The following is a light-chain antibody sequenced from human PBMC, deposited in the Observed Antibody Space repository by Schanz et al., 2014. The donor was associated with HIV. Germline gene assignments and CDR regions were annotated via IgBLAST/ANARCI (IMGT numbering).Light chain of an antibody. CDR3: QSYDSSLSGVL. CDR2: GNS. Sequence: QSLLTQPPSVSAAPGQRVTISCSGGALNLGHNFVSWYQQFPGTAPKLLIYGNSNRPSGVPDRFSGSKSGTSASLAITGLQDEDEADYYCQSYDSSLSGVLFGGGTKLTVL. J-gene: IGLJ2*01. CDR1: ALNLGHNF. V-gene: IGLV1-40*01.